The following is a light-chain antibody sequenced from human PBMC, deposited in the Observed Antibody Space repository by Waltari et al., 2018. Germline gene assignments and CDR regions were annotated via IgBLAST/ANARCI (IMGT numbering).Light chain of an antibody. CDR2: LGS. V-gene: IGKV2-28*01. J-gene: IGKJ1*01. Sequence: DIVMTQSPLSLPVTPGEPASISCRSSQSLLHSNGYNYLDWYLQKPGQSPQVLIYLGSNRASGVPERFSGSGSGTDFTLKISRVEAEDVGVYYCMQALQTPATFGQGTKVEIK. CDR1: QSLLHSNGYNY. CDR3: MQALQTPAT.